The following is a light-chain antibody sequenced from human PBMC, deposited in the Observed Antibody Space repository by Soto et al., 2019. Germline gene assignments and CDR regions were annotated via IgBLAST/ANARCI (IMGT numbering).Light chain of an antibody. CDR3: QHYSSSPPNT. J-gene: IGKJ2*01. CDR2: GAS. V-gene: IGKV3-20*01. Sequence: EIVLTQSPGTLSLSPGERATLSCRATQSVTTNYLAWYQQKPGQAPRLLIYGASIRATGIPDRFSGSGSGTDFTLTISRLEPEDFAVYYCQHYSSSPPNTFGHGTKLEIK. CDR1: QSVTTNY.